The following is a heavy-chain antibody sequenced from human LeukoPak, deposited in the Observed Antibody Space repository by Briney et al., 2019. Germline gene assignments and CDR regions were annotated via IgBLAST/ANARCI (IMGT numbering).Heavy chain of an antibody. V-gene: IGHV1-18*04. CDR1: GYTFTSYY. CDR3: ARDPITIFGVVTHNWFDP. Sequence: ASVKVSCKASGYTFTSYYMHWVRQAPGQGLEWMGWISAYNGNTNYAQKLQGRVTMTTDTSTSTTYMELRSLRSDDTAVYYCARDPITIFGVVTHNWFDPWGQGTLVTVSS. J-gene: IGHJ5*02. D-gene: IGHD3-3*01. CDR2: ISAYNGNT.